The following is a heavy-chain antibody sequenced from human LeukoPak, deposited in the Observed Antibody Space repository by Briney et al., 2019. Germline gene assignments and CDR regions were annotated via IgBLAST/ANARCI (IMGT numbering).Heavy chain of an antibody. CDR2: VWSGGSDK. CDR3: AKPLGPIPDDAFDI. J-gene: IGHJ3*02. V-gene: IGHV3-30*18. D-gene: IGHD1-26*01. Sequence: GKSLRLSCAASGFTFSRYDIHWIRQAPGKGLEWVAVVWSGGSDKNYADSVKGRFTISRDNSKNTVYLQMNSLRPEDTAVYYCAKPLGPIPDDAFDIWGQGTLVTVSS. CDR1: GFTFSRYD.